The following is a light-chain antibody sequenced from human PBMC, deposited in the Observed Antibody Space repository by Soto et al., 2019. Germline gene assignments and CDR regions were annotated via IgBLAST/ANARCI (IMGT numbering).Light chain of an antibody. CDR3: QHYDNTLLT. CDR1: QDISNY. Sequence: DIQMTQSPSSLSASVGDRVTITCQASQDISNYLNWYQQKPGKAPKLLIYDASNLETGVPSRFSGSGSGTDFTFTISSLQSEAIGTYYCQHYDNTLLTFGGGTKVDIK. V-gene: IGKV1-33*01. J-gene: IGKJ4*01. CDR2: DAS.